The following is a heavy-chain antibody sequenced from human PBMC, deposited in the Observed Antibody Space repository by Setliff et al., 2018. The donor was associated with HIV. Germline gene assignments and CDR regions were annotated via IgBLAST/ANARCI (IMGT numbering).Heavy chain of an antibody. CDR1: GGSISTYY. V-gene: IGHV4-59*08. Sequence: SETLSLTCTVSGGSISTYYWSWIRQSPGEGLEWIGYIFYTESTNYTPSIKSTNYNPSLKSRVTISVDTSENQFSLKLSSVTAADTAVYYCARGNSRRLRVHYYYYYMDVWGKGTTVTVSS. CDR3: ARGNSRRLRVHYYYYYMDV. CDR2: IFYTESTNYTPSIKST. D-gene: IGHD4-17*01. J-gene: IGHJ6*03.